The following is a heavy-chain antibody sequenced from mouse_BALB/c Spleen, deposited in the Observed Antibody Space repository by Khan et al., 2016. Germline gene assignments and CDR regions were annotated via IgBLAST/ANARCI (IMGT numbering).Heavy chain of an antibody. D-gene: IGHD1-1*01. Sequence: EVQLQESGPGLVKPSQSLSLTCTVTGYSITSDYAWNWLRQFPGNRLEWMGYISYSGSTSNNPSLKSRISITRNTTKKQFFLKLNSVTSEDTTKYYCARSAYGYKDAMDYWGQGTSVTVSS. CDR3: ARSAYGYKDAMDY. CDR2: ISYSGST. V-gene: IGHV3-2*02. J-gene: IGHJ4*01. CDR1: GYSITSDYA.